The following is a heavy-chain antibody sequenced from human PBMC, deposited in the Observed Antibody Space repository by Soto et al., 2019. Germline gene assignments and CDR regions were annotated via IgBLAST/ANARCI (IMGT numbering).Heavy chain of an antibody. CDR3: ASRDPGTSVDY. CDR2: IYRTGST. V-gene: IGHV4-4*02. Sequence: SETLSLTCAVSGASFTSNDWWTWVRQPPGRGLEWIGEIYRTGSTNYNPSLKSRVTISLDKSENQFSLKVTSLTAADTAVYYCASRDPGTSVDYWGQGTLVTVS. CDR1: GASFTSNDW. J-gene: IGHJ4*02. D-gene: IGHD1-7*01.